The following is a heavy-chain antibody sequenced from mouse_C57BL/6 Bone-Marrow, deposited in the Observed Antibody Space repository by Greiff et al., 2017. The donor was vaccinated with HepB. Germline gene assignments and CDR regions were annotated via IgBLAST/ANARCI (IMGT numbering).Heavy chain of an antibody. V-gene: IGHV5-16*01. J-gene: IGHJ2*01. Sequence: DVKLVESEGGLVQPGSSMKLSCTASGFTFSDYYMAWVRQVPEKGLEWVANINYDGSSTYYLDSLKSRFIISRDNAKNILYLQMSSLKSEDTATYYCARDGADGNDYWGKGTTLTVSS. CDR3: ARDGADGNDY. CDR1: GFTFSDYY. D-gene: IGHD2-1*01. CDR2: INYDGSST.